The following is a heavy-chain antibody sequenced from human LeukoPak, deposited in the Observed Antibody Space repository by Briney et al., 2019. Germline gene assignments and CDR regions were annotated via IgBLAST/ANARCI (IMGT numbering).Heavy chain of an antibody. D-gene: IGHD3-10*01. Sequence: PSETLSLTCAVYGGSFSRYYWSWIRQPPGKGLEWIGEINHSGSTNYNPSLKSRVTISVDTSKNQFSLKLSSVTAADTAVYYCARILITMVRGVIYNNWFDPWGQGTLVTVSS. CDR3: ARILITMVRGVIYNNWFDP. J-gene: IGHJ5*02. CDR1: GGSFSRYY. V-gene: IGHV4-34*01. CDR2: INHSGST.